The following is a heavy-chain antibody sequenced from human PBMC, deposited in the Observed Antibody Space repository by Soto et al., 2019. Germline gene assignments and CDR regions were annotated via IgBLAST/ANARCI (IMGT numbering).Heavy chain of an antibody. CDR2: ISRSSSTI. D-gene: IGHD6-13*01. Sequence: EVQLVESGGGLVQPGGSLRLSCEASGFTFSKYILNWVRQAPGKGLEWISSISRSSSTIYYAESVKGRFTISRDNAKNSLSLEMNSLRDEDTAVYYCARTGIEASGTMYGMDVWGQGTTVTVSS. CDR1: GFTFSKYI. J-gene: IGHJ6*02. V-gene: IGHV3-48*02. CDR3: ARTGIEASGTMYGMDV.